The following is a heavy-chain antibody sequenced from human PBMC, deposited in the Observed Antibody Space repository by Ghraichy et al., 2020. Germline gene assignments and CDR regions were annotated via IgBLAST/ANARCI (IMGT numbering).Heavy chain of an antibody. CDR3: AREPNLYRSSTSCYPRIAAAGTDAFDI. CDR1: GFTFSSYS. V-gene: IGHV3-21*01. J-gene: IGHJ3*02. CDR2: ISSSSYI. D-gene: IGHD2-2*01. Sequence: LSLTCAASGFTFSSYSMNWVRQAPGKGLEWVSSISSSSYIYYADSVKGRFTISRDNAKNSLYLQMNSLRAEDTAVYYCAREPNLYRSSTSCYPRIAAAGTDAFDIWGQGTMVTVSS.